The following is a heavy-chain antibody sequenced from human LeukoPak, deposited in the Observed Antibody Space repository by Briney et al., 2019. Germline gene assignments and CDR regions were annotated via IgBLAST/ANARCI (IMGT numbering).Heavy chain of an antibody. V-gene: IGHV4-59*02. CDR3: ARVGGSGTRSYYYYYMDV. CDR1: GDSVSSYY. CDR2: IYYSGST. J-gene: IGHJ6*03. D-gene: IGHD3-10*01. Sequence: PSETLSLTCTVSGDSVSSYYWSWIRQPPGKGLEWIGYIYYSGSTNYNPSLKSRVTISVDTSKNQFSLKLSSVTAADTAVYYCARVGGSGTRSYYYYYMDVWGKGTTVTISS.